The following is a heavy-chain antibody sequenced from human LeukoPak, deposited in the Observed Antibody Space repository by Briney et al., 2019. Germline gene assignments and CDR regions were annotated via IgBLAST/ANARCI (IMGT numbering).Heavy chain of an antibody. CDR3: ARNAAFCLDY. D-gene: IGHD2-15*01. Sequence: SETLSLTCTVSGYSISSGYYWGWIRQPPGKGLEWIGEIHHSDGTNYNPSLKSRVTILVDTSKNQFSLRLTSVTAADTAIYYCARNAAFCLDYWGQGTLVTVSS. CDR1: GYSISSGYY. V-gene: IGHV4-38-2*02. CDR2: IHHSDGT. J-gene: IGHJ4*02.